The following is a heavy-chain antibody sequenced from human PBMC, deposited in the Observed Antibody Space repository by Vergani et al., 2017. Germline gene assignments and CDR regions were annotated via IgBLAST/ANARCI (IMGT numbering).Heavy chain of an antibody. D-gene: IGHD3-22*01. CDR3: VIDLYDSSRYVYHDY. V-gene: IGHV3-72*01. CDR1: GFTFSDHY. CDR2: TRNKANSFTT. Sequence: EVDLVESGGGLVQPGGSLRLSCAASGFTFSDHYMDWVRQAPGKGLEWVGRTRNKANSFTTHYAASVKGRFTISRDGSKSSLYLQMNSLTTEDTAVYYCVIDLYDSSRYVYHDYWGQGTPVTVSS. J-gene: IGHJ4*02.